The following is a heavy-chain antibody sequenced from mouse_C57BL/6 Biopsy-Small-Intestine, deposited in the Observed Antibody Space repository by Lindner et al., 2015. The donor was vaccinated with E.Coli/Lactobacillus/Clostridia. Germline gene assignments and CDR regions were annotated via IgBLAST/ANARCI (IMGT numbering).Heavy chain of an antibody. V-gene: IGHV5-17*01. CDR1: GFTFSDYG. CDR3: ARPRFYAMDY. CDR2: ISSDSSAI. J-gene: IGHJ4*01. Sequence: VQLQESGGGLVKPGGSLKVSCEASGFTFSDYGMHWVRQAPEKGLEWVAYISSDSSAIYYADTVKGRFSISRDNAKNTLFLQMTSLRSEDPAMYYCARPRFYAMDYWGQGTSVTVSS.